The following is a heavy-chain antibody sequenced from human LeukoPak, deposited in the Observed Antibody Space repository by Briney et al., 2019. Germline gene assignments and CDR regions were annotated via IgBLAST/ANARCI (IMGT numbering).Heavy chain of an antibody. CDR1: GYTFTSYY. CDR2: INPNSGGT. Sequence: ASVKVSCKASGYTFTSYYMHWVRQAPGQGLEWMGWINPNSGGTNYAQKFQGRVTMTRDTSITTAYMELGRLRYDDTAVYYCTRDSGLGDYWGQGTLVTVSS. V-gene: IGHV1-2*02. CDR3: TRDSGLGDY. J-gene: IGHJ4*02. D-gene: IGHD3-16*01.